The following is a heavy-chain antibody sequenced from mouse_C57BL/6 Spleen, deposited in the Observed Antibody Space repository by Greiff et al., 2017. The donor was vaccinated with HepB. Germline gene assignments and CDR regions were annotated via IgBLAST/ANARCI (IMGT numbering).Heavy chain of an antibody. Sequence: ESGPGLVKPSQSLSLTCSVTGYSITSGYYWNWIRQFPGNKLEWMGYISYDGSNNYNPSLKNRISITRDTSKNQFFLKLNSVTTEDTATYYCASTAQATLAWFAYWGQGTLVTVSA. CDR3: ASTAQATLAWFAY. D-gene: IGHD3-2*02. J-gene: IGHJ3*01. CDR2: ISYDGSN. V-gene: IGHV3-6*01. CDR1: GYSITSGYY.